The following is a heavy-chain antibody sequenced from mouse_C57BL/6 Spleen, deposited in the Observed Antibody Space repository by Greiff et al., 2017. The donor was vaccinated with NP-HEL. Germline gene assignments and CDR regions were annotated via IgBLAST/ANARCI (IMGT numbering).Heavy chain of an antibody. CDR2: IDPENGDT. V-gene: IGHV14-4*01. J-gene: IGHJ2*01. CDR1: GFNIKDDY. CDR3: TTKNYGSSYFGY. D-gene: IGHD1-1*01. Sequence: VQLKESGAELVRPGASVKLSCTASGFNIKDDYMHWVKQRPEQGLEWIGWIDPENGDTEYASKFQGKATITADTSSNTAYLQLSSLTSEDTAVYYCTTKNYGSSYFGYWGQGTTLTVSS.